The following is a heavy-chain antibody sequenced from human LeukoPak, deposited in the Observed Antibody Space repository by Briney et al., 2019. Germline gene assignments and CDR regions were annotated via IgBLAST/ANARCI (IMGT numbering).Heavy chain of an antibody. J-gene: IGHJ4*02. D-gene: IGHD3-22*01. CDR2: IGRSSIDK. CDR1: GFTSNTYT. Sequence: GGSLRLSCAASGFTSNTYTMNWVRQAPGKGLEWVSSIGRSSIDKYYADSVRGRFTISRDNAKNSLYVQMSSLRAEDTAVYYCVRGDSRELWGQGTLVTVSS. V-gene: IGHV3-21*01. CDR3: VRGDSREL.